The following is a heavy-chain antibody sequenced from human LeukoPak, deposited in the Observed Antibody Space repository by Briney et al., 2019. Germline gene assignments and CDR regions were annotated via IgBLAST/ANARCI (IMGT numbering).Heavy chain of an antibody. J-gene: IGHJ3*02. CDR1: GFTFSSYS. Sequence: GGSLRLSCAASGFTFSSYSINWVRQAPGKGLEWVSSISSSSSYIYYADSVKGRFTISRDNAKNSLYLQMNSLRAEDAAVYYCASDSPAKDAFDIWGQGTMVTVSS. CDR2: ISSSSSYI. CDR3: ASDSPAKDAFDI. V-gene: IGHV3-21*01.